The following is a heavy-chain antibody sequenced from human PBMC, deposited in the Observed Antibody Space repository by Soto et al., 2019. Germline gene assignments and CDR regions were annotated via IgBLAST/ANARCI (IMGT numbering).Heavy chain of an antibody. J-gene: IGHJ6*02. Sequence: EVQLVASGGGLVKPGGSLRLSCGASKVTAWMSWVRQAPGKGREWVGRIKSKAVGETIDYAAPVQGRFTISRDDSKDMVYLEMNSLKIEDTAVYSCGDLDGAYCGMDVWGQGTTVIVSS. CDR2: IKSKAVGETI. V-gene: IGHV3-15*01. CDR1: KVTAW. CDR3: GDLDGAYCGMDV. D-gene: IGHD2-21*01.